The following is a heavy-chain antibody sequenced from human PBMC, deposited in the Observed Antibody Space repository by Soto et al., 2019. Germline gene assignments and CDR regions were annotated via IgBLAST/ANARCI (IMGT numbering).Heavy chain of an antibody. CDR2: IYYSGGT. D-gene: IGHD4-4*01. J-gene: IGHJ5*02. CDR1: GGSISSYY. CDR3: ARAEFTVTKSNWFDP. V-gene: IGHV4-59*01. Sequence: SETLSLTCTVSGGSISSYYWSWIRQPPGKGLEWIGYIYYSGGTNYNPSLKSRVTISVDTSKNQFSLKLSSVTAADTAVYYCARAEFTVTKSNWFDPWGQGTLVTVSS.